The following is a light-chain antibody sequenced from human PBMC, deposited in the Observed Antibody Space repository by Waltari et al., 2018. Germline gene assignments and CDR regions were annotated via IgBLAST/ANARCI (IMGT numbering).Light chain of an antibody. CDR1: QSVDSN. V-gene: IGKV3-15*01. CDR2: GAS. Sequence: EIVMTQSPPTLSVSPGEDATLPCRASQSVDSNLAWYQQKPGQAPTLIIFGASGRATGVPARFSGSGSGTEYTLTIGSLQSEDSAVYYCQQYSSWPLWTFGQGTKVEIK. CDR3: QQYSSWPLWT. J-gene: IGKJ1*01.